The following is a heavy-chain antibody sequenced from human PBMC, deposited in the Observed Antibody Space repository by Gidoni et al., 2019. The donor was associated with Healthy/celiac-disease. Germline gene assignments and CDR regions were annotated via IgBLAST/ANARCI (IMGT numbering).Heavy chain of an antibody. Sequence: EVQLVESGGGLVKPGGSLSLSCAASGFTFSSYSMNWCRQAPGKGLEWVSSISSSSSYRYYADSVKGRFTIARDNAKNSLYLQMNSLRAEDTAVYYCARGLNYDSSGYYYWGQGTLVTVSS. J-gene: IGHJ4*02. CDR2: ISSSSSYR. CDR1: GFTFSSYS. V-gene: IGHV3-21*01. D-gene: IGHD3-22*01. CDR3: ARGLNYDSSGYYY.